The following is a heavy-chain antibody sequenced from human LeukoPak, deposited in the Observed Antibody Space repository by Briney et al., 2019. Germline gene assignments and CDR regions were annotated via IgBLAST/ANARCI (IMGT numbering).Heavy chain of an antibody. Sequence: SETLSLTCTVSGGSISSSSYYWGWIRQPPGKGLEWIGSIYYSGSTYYNPSLKSRVTIPVDTSKNQFSLKLSSVTAADTAVYYCARDGGEGGDYGRWAARLEPYYYYYYMDVWGKGTTVTVSS. V-gene: IGHV4-39*07. CDR3: ARDGGEGGDYGRWAARLEPYYYYYYMDV. J-gene: IGHJ6*03. CDR2: IYYSGST. CDR1: GGSISSSSYY. D-gene: IGHD4-17*01.